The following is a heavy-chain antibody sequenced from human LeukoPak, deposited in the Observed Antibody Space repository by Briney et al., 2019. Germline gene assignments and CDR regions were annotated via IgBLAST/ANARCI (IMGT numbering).Heavy chain of an antibody. J-gene: IGHJ4*02. CDR3: ARKQTGTVYDV. CDR2: FSSGGSA. CDR1: GGSISSSSYY. Sequence: SETLSLTCILPGGSISSSSYYWALIRQSPGKGLEWIGTFSSGGSAYYNPSLTSRVSISKDTSDNQFSLRLYSVTAADTAVYYCARKQTGTVYDVWGQGTQVTVSS. D-gene: IGHD1-7*01. V-gene: IGHV4-39*07.